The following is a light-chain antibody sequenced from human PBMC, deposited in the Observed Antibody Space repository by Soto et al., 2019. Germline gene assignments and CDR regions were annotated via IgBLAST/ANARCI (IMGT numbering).Light chain of an antibody. CDR2: WAS. J-gene: IGKJ1*01. CDR3: QHYYTTPRT. Sequence: DIVMTQSPDSLAVSLGERATINCKSSQSVLNSSNNKNYIAWYQQKPGQPPKVLIYWASTRESGVPDRFRGSESGTDFTLTISSLQAEDVAVYYCQHYYTTPRTFGQGTKVEIK. V-gene: IGKV4-1*01. CDR1: QSVLNSSNNKNY.